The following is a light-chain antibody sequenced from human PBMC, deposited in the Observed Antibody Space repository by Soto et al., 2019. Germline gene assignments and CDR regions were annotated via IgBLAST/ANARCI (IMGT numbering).Light chain of an antibody. CDR2: SNN. J-gene: IGLJ1*01. Sequence: QSVLTQSPSASGTPGQRVTISCSGGRSNIGSNPVNWYQQFPGRAPKLLIDSNNQRPSGVPDRFSGSRSGSSASLAISGLQSEDEADYYCAAWDDSLYGRVFGTGTKVTVL. V-gene: IGLV1-44*01. CDR3: AAWDDSLYGRV. CDR1: RSNIGSNP.